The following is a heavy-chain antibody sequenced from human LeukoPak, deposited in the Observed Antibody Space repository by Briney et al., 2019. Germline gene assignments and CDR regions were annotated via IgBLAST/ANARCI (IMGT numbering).Heavy chain of an antibody. D-gene: IGHD1-26*01. Sequence: GESLKISCKASGYSFTTYWIGWVRQVPGKGLEWMGIIYPGDSDTRYRPSFQGQVTISVDKSIGTAYLQWSSLKASDTAMYYCARLWGSGSYYVDSWFDPWGQGTLVTVSS. CDR3: ARLWGSGSYYVDSWFDP. V-gene: IGHV5-51*01. CDR1: GYSFTTYW. J-gene: IGHJ5*02. CDR2: IYPGDSDT.